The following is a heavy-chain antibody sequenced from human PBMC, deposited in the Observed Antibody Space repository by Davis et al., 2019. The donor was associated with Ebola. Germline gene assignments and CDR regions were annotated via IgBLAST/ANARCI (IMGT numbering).Heavy chain of an antibody. J-gene: IGHJ4*02. Sequence: PGGSLRLSCAASGFTFSSYAMSWVRQAPGKGLEWVSAISGSGGTTYYADSVKGRFAISRDNSRNTLYLQMNSLRPEDTALYYCARSLAAAARVWDYWGQGTLVTVSS. CDR2: ISGSGGTT. CDR3: ARSLAAAARVWDY. V-gene: IGHV3-23*01. CDR1: GFTFSSYA. D-gene: IGHD6-25*01.